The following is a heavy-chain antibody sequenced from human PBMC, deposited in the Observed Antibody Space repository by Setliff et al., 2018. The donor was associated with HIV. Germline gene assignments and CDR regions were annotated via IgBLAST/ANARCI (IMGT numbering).Heavy chain of an antibody. CDR1: GYSFSRFS. Sequence: VASVKVSCKASGYSFSRFSINWVRQAPGQGLEWMGWINTNSWIPTYAQGFTGRFVFSLDTTVRTAYLEISDLRADDTGVYYCARDSSEYFDFSSGDFHYMDVWSKGTTVTVSS. V-gene: IGHV7-4-1*02. J-gene: IGHJ6*03. CDR3: ARDSSEYFDFSSGDFHYMDV. CDR2: INTNSWIP. D-gene: IGHD3-3*01.